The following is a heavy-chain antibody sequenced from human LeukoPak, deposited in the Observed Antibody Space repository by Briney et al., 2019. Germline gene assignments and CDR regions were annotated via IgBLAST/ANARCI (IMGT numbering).Heavy chain of an antibody. CDR3: ARYRGANGYYFDY. CDR2: IYHSGST. J-gene: IGHJ4*02. CDR1: GGSISGGNW. V-gene: IGHV4-4*02. Sequence: SETLSLTCAVSGGSISGGNWWSWVRPPPGKGLEWIGEIYHSGSTNYNPSLKSRVTISVDKSKNQFSLKLSSVTAADTAVYYCARYRGANGYYFDYWGQGTLVTVSS. D-gene: IGHD3-10*01.